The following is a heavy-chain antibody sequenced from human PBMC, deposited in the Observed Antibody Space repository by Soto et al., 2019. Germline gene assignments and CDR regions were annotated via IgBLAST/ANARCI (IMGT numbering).Heavy chain of an antibody. Sequence: EVKLLESGGGLVQPGGSLRLSCAASGFTFSSYGMSWVRQAPGKGLEWVSSISGGGGSTYYTDSVKGRFTISRDTSETTVYLQMNSLRGEDTAVYYCAKILGYFDWLFNFDYWGQGTLVTVSS. CDR2: ISGGGGST. CDR3: AKILGYFDWLFNFDY. CDR1: GFTFSSYG. J-gene: IGHJ4*02. V-gene: IGHV3-23*01. D-gene: IGHD3-9*01.